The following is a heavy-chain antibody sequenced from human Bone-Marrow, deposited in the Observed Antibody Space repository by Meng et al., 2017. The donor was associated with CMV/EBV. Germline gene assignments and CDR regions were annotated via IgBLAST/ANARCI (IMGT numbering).Heavy chain of an antibody. CDR1: AFTFDDFD. J-gene: IGHJ4*02. D-gene: IGHD3-9*01. CDR2: INWNGGST. V-gene: IGHV3-20*04. Sequence: GESLKISCAGSAFTFDDFDMIWVRRVPGKGLEWVFRINWNGGSTPYADSVKGRCTISRDNSKNTLYLQMSSLRAEDTAVYYCAREAVLRYFDWSPLFGYWGQGTLVTVSS. CDR3: AREAVLRYFDWSPLFGY.